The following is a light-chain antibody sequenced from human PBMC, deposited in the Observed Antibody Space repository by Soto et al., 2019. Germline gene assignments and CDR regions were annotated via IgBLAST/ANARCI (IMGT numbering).Light chain of an antibody. Sequence: SYELTQPPSVSVAPGQTARITCGGNNIGSKNVHWYQQKPGQAPVLVVYDDSDRPSGIPERFSGSNSGNTATLDISRVEAGDEADYFCQVWDSSSDHYVFGTGTKVPVL. CDR1: NIGSKN. CDR3: QVWDSSSDHYV. J-gene: IGLJ1*01. CDR2: DDS. V-gene: IGLV3-21*02.